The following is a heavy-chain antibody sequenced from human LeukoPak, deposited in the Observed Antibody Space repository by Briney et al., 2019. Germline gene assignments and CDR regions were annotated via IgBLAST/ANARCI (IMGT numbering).Heavy chain of an antibody. D-gene: IGHD3-22*01. Sequence: GASVKVSCKASGYSFTNYNINGVRQAPGQGLEWMGWMKPNSGDTGYAQKFQGRVTFSRNTSISTAYMELTNLRSEDTAVYYCARCDYDTTINPNWFDTWGQGTLVTVSS. J-gene: IGHJ5*02. CDR2: MKPNSGDT. CDR1: GYSFTNYN. V-gene: IGHV1-8*03. CDR3: ARCDYDTTINPNWFDT.